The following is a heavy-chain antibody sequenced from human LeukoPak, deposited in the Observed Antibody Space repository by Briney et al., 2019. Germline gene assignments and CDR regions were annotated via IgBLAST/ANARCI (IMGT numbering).Heavy chain of an antibody. CDR2: ISSSSSTI. CDR3: ARAGIAVAGTFDY. J-gene: IGHJ4*02. D-gene: IGHD6-19*01. Sequence: PGGSLRLSCAASGFTFSSYSMNWVRQAPGKGLEWVSYISSSSSTIYYADSVKGRFTISRDNAKNSLYLQMISLRDEDTAVYYCARAGIAVAGTFDYWGQGTLVTVSS. V-gene: IGHV3-48*02. CDR1: GFTFSSYS.